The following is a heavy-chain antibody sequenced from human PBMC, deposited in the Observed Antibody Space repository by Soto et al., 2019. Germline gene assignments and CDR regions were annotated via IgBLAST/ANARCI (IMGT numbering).Heavy chain of an antibody. CDR2: IVVGSGNT. CDR3: ARRVKNWNLHDAFDI. V-gene: IGHV1-58*01. J-gene: IGHJ3*02. CDR1: GFTFTSSA. D-gene: IGHD1-1*01. Sequence: SVKVSCKASGFTFTSSAVQWVRQARGQRLEWIGWIVVGSGNTNYAQKFQERVTITRDTSTSTAYMELSSLRSDDTAVYYCARRVKNWNLHDAFDIWGQGTMVTVS.